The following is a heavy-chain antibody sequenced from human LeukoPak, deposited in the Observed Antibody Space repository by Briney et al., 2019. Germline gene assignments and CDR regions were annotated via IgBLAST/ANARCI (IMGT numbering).Heavy chain of an antibody. CDR1: GFTFSGSA. J-gene: IGHJ3*02. D-gene: IGHD1-26*01. CDR3: TSSLQGYYTGVDAFDI. V-gene: IGHV3-73*01. Sequence: GGSLRLSCAASGFTFSGSAMHWVRQASGKGLEWVGRIRSKANSYVTAYAASVKGRFTISRDDSKNTAYLQMNSLKTEDTAVYYCTSSLQGYYTGVDAFDIWGQGTMVTVSS. CDR2: IRSKANSYVT.